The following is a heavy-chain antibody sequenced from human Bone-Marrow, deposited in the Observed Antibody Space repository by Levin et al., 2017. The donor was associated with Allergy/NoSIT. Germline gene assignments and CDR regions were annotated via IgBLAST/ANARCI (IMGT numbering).Heavy chain of an antibody. CDR2: IYYSGST. CDR1: GGSISSGSYY. CDR3: VRARGFGVLTDMGTFDS. J-gene: IGHJ4*02. D-gene: IGHD3-3*01. Sequence: SETLSLTCTVSGGSISSGSYYWGWIRQPPGKGLEWIGSIYYSGSTSYYSGNTDYNPSLKSRITISIDTSKKQFSLMLDSVTPADTAVYYCVRARGFGVLTDMGTFDSWGQGVRVIVSS. V-gene: IGHV4-39*01.